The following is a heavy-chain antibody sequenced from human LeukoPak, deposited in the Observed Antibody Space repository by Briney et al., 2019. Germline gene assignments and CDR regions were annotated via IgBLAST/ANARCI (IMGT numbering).Heavy chain of an antibody. CDR1: GFTVSSNY. Sequence: GGSLRLSCAASGFTVSSNYMSWVRQAPGKGLEWVSVIYSGGSTYYADSVKGRFTTSRDNSKNTLYLQMNSLRAEDTAVYYCAKVGVPAAKGPYYFDYWGQGTLVTVSS. CDR2: IYSGGST. V-gene: IGHV3-66*01. D-gene: IGHD2-2*01. J-gene: IGHJ4*02. CDR3: AKVGVPAAKGPYYFDY.